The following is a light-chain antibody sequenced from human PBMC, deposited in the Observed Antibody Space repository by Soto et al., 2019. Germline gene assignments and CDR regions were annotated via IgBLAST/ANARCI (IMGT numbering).Light chain of an antibody. Sequence: EISMTQFPAILSASPGGGATLSRRAAQDVTTNFAWYQLRLGQPPRFXIYDISTRETGVPARFSGSGSGTECTRTINSLQSEDVAVDSCQQYDNWPPTFGQGTRLEIK. CDR1: QDVTTN. CDR2: DIS. V-gene: IGKV3-15*01. J-gene: IGKJ5*01. CDR3: QQYDNWPPT.